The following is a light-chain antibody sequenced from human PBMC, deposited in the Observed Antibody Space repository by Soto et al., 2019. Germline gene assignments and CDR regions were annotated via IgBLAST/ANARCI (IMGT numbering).Light chain of an antibody. CDR2: WAL. CDR3: QHYDCRSDS. J-gene: IGKJ2*01. CDR1: QSVDVS. V-gene: IGKV3-20*01. Sequence: IVLTLSPATLSVSPGERVTLSCRASQSVDVSLAWYRQKPCQAPRLLNLWALVRATGCPYIFRGCGSVTDFTRTCSRREPEVLAWYYGQHYDCRSDSFGRGTKVDIK.